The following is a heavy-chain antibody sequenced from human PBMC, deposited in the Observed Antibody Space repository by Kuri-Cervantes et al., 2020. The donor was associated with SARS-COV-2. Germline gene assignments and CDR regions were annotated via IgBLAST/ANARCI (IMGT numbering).Heavy chain of an antibody. CDR3: ARVEVTILSADY. D-gene: IGHD3-3*01. J-gene: IGHJ4*02. V-gene: IGHV3-30-3*01. CDR1: GFTFSDYY. CDR2: ISYDGSNK. Sequence: GESLKISCAASGFTFSDYYMSWVRQAPGKGLEWVAVISYDGSNKYYADSVKGRFTISRDNSKNTLYLQMNSLRAEDTAVYYCARVEVTILSADYWGQGTLVTVSS.